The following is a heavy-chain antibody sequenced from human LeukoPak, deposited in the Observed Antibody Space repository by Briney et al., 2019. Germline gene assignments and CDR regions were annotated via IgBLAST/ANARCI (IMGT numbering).Heavy chain of an antibody. CDR1: GFPFSSYW. D-gene: IGHD3-3*01. J-gene: IGHJ4*02. V-gene: IGHV3-7*01. CDR3: ARGVVYPAWSGPHWSDY. CDR2: IKQDASQE. Sequence: TGGSLRLSCVASGFPFSSYWMSWVRQAPGKGPEWVAHIKQDASQEYHVDSVKGRFTISRDNAKNSLYLQMNSLRAEDTAVYYCARGVVYPAWSGPHWSDYWGQGALVTVSS.